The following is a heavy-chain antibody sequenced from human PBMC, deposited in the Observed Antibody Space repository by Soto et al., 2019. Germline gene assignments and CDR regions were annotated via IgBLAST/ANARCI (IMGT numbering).Heavy chain of an antibody. V-gene: IGHV4-59*01. CDR2: IDDAGST. D-gene: IGHD4-17*01. CDR1: GGSMTSYY. J-gene: IGHJ2*01. Sequence: PSETLSLTCRVSGGSMTSYYWNWLRQSPGKGLEWIGYIDDAGSTKFNPSLRSRVSMSILTSQGQVSLTLDSVTAADTAMYYCARGSGGDSLVFDLWGRGTLVTVSS. CDR3: ARGSGGDSLVFDL.